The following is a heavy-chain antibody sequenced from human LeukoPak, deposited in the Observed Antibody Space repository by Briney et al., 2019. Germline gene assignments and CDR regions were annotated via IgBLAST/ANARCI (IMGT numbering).Heavy chain of an antibody. CDR2: ITSSSHYI. V-gene: IGHV3-21*01. D-gene: IGHD3-10*02. CDR1: GFTFNIYS. J-gene: IGHJ6*04. CDR3: AELGITMIGGV. Sequence: PGGSLGLSCAASGFTFNIYSMKWVRQAPGKGLEWVSRITSSSHYIYCADSVKGGFTIYRDNAKNSLYLQMNSLTAEDTAVYYCAELGITMIGGVWGKGTTVTISS.